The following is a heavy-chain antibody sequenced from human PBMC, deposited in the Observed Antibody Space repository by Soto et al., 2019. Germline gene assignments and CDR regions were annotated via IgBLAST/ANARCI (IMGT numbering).Heavy chain of an antibody. V-gene: IGHV1-24*01. CDR1: GYTLTELS. CDR2: SDPEDGET. CDR3: ATDLAVVLPASRNYFDY. Sequence: ASVKVSCKVSGYTLTELSLHWVRQAPGKGLEWMGGSDPEDGETIYAKKFQGRVTMTEDTSTDTAYMEVSSLRLEDTAVYYCATDLAVVLPASRNYFDYWGQGTLVTVSS. D-gene: IGHD2-2*01. J-gene: IGHJ4*02.